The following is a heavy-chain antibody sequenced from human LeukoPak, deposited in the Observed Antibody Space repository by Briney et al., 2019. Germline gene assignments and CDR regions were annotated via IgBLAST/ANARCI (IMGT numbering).Heavy chain of an antibody. V-gene: IGHV3-49*04. CDR2: IRSKAYGGTT. Sequence: AGGSLRLSCTASGFTFGDYAMSWVRQAPGKGLEWVGFIRSKAYGGTTEDAASVKGRFTISRDDPKSIAYLQVNSLKTEDTAVYYCTGSFGELSFFAHWGQGTLVTVST. CDR1: GFTFGDYA. CDR3: TGSFGELSFFAH. D-gene: IGHD3-10*01. J-gene: IGHJ4*02.